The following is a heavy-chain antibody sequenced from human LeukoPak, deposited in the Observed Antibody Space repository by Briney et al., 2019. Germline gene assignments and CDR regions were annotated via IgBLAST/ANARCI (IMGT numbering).Heavy chain of an antibody. J-gene: IGHJ4*02. Sequence: GSSVKVSCKASGGTFSSYAISWVRQAPGQGLEWMGWISAYNGNTNYAQKLQGRVTMTTDTSTSTAYMELRSLRSDDTAVYYCARSHIVVVTASSPPDYWGQGTLVTVSS. D-gene: IGHD2-21*02. CDR2: ISAYNGNT. CDR1: GGTFSSYA. CDR3: ARSHIVVVTASSPPDY. V-gene: IGHV1-18*01.